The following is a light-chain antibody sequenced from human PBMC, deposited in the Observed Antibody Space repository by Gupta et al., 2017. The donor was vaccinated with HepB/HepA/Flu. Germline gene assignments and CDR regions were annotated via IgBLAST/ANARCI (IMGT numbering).Light chain of an antibody. CDR1: SSNIGSNI. CDR2: NTN. V-gene: IGLV1-44*01. Sequence: QPVLTQPPSAPGTHCQRVTISCSGTSSNIGSNIVNWYQQFPGSAPKLLIYNTNQRPSGVPVRFSGSKSGTSASLAIIGLQSEDEADYYCEGWDDSLDVPVFGGGTRLT. J-gene: IGLJ3*02. CDR3: EGWDDSLDVPV.